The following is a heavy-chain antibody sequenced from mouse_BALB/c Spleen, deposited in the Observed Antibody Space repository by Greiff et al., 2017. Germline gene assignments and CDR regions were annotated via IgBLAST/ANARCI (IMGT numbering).Heavy chain of an antibody. CDR2: ISSGSSTI. Sequence: EVQVVESGGGLVQPGGSRTLSCTASGYTFSSFGMHWVRQAPEKGLEWVAYISSGSSTIYYADTVKGRFTISRDNPKNTLFLQMTSLRSEDTAMYYCARDGYNRMDYWGQGTSVTVSS. V-gene: IGHV5-17*02. J-gene: IGHJ4*01. D-gene: IGHD1-3*01. CDR1: GYTFSSFG. CDR3: ARDGYNRMDY.